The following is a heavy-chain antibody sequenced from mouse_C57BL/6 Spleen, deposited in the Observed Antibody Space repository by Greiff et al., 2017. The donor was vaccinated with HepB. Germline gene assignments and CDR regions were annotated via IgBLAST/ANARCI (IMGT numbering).Heavy chain of an antibody. V-gene: IGHV1-50*01. D-gene: IGHD3-2*02. CDR1: GYTFTSYW. J-gene: IGHJ3*01. Sequence: QVQLQQPGAELVKPGASVKLSCKASGYTFTSYWMQWVKQRPGQGLEWIGEIDPSDSYTNYNQKFKGKATMTVDTSSSTAYMQLSSLTSEDSAVYYCARKEAQATDWFAYWGQGTLVTVSA. CDR2: IDPSDSYT. CDR3: ARKEAQATDWFAY.